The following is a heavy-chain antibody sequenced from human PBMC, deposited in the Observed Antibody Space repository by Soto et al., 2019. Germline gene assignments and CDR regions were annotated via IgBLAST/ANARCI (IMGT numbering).Heavy chain of an antibody. D-gene: IGHD4-17*01. CDR1: GASISSYY. CDR3: ASALLDFGDYYFHY. CDR2: VFISGST. J-gene: IGHJ4*02. V-gene: IGHV4-4*07. Sequence: SETLSLTCTVSGASISSYYWIWIRQPAGKGLEWIGRVFISGSTNYNPSLESRVTMSVDTSKNQFSLRLSSVTAADTAVYYCASALLDFGDYYFHYWGQGALVTVSS.